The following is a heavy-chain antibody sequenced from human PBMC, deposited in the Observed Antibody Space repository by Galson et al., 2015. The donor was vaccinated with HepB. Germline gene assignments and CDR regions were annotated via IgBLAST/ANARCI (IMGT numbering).Heavy chain of an antibody. CDR2: ISYDGSNK. J-gene: IGHJ6*02. D-gene: IGHD6-25*01. CDR1: GFTFSSYA. CDR3: ARDKGAHSSASNYYHFHYGLDV. V-gene: IGHV3-30*04. Sequence: SLRLSCAASGFTFSSYAMHWVRQAPGKGLEWVAVISYDGSNKYYADSVKGRFTISRDNAKNSLYLQMNSLRAEDTAVYYCARDKGAHSSASNYYHFHYGLDVWGQGTTVTVSS.